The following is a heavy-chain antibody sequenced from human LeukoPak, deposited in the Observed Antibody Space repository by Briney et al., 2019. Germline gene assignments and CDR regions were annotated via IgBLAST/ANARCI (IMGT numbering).Heavy chain of an antibody. V-gene: IGHV1-69*06. CDR2: IIPIFGTA. Sequence: SVKVSCKASGYTFTSYDINWVRQAPGQGLEWMGGIIPIFGTANYAQKFQGRVTITADKSTSTAYMGLSSLRSEDTAVYYCARYDSSGYLLSGAFDIWGQGTMVTVSS. CDR1: GYTFTSYD. D-gene: IGHD3-22*01. J-gene: IGHJ3*02. CDR3: ARYDSSGYLLSGAFDI.